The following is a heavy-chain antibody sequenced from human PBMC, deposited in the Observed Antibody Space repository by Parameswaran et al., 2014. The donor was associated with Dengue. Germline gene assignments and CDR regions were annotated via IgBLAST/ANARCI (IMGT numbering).Heavy chain of an antibody. CDR3: ATRGPFYFQSSDYP. Sequence: VRQAPGKGPEWVANIKDDGSETYYVDPVKGRFTISRDNADNSLYLQMNNLRIEDTAVYYCATRGPFYFQSSDYPWGQGTLVTVSS. J-gene: IGHJ5*02. CDR2: IKDDGSET. D-gene: IGHD3-22*01. V-gene: IGHV3-7*01.